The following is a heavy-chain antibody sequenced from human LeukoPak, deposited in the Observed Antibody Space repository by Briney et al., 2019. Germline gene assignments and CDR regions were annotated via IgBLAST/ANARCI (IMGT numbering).Heavy chain of an antibody. CDR3: ARPICSSTSCFDAFDV. CDR2: IRYDGSNK. J-gene: IGHJ3*01. V-gene: IGHV3-30*02. CDR1: GFTFSSYG. Sequence: GGSLRLSCAASGFTFSSYGMHWVRQAPGKGLEWVAFIRYDGSNKYYADSVKGRFTISRDNSKNTLYLQMNSLRAEDTAVYYCARPICSSTSCFDAFDVWGQGTMVTVSS. D-gene: IGHD2-2*01.